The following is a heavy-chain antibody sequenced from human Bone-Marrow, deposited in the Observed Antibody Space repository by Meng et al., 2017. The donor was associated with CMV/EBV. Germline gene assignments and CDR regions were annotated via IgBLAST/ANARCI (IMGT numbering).Heavy chain of an antibody. V-gene: IGHV3-23*01. CDR3: AKEGVYDFWS. D-gene: IGHD3-3*01. Sequence: GESLKISCAASGFTFSDSAMSWVRQTPTKGLEWVSAISNGGGSTFYADSVKGRFIISRDNSKNTVHLQMNSLRVEDTAIYCCAKEGVYDFWSWGQGTVVTVSS. J-gene: IGHJ4*02. CDR2: ISNGGGST. CDR1: GFTFSDSA.